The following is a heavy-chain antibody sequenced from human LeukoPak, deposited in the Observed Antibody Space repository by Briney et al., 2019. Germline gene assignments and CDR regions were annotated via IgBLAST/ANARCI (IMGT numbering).Heavy chain of an antibody. D-gene: IGHD6-19*01. CDR3: AAEFSNEQWLDWDY. CDR2: IYNSGST. J-gene: IGHJ4*02. Sequence: SETLSLTCTVSADSISNYYWTWLRQPPGKGLEWIGYIYNSGSTNYNTSLKSRVTISMDTSKNQFCLKLSSVSAADTAVYCCAAEFSNEQWLDWDYWGQGTLVTVSS. CDR1: ADSISNYY. V-gene: IGHV4-59*01.